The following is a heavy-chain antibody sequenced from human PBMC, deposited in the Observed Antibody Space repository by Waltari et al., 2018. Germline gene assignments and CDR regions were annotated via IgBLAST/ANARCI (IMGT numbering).Heavy chain of an antibody. CDR1: GFTFSSYG. D-gene: IGHD3-16*01. CDR3: AKVSGGNYYCDY. J-gene: IGHJ4*02. Sequence: QVQLVESGGGVVQPGRSLRLSCAASGFTFSSYGMHWVRQAQGKGMEMEAVIGYERSNKYYADCGKGRFTIARDNCKNTLYLQMNCLRAEDTAVYYCAKVSGGNYYCDYWGQGTLVTVSS. V-gene: IGHV3-33*03. CDR2: IGYERSNK.